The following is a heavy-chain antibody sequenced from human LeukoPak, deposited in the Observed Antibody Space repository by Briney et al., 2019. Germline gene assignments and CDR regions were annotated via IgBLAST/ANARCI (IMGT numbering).Heavy chain of an antibody. V-gene: IGHV1-69*05. Sequence: SVKVSCKASGGTFSSYAISWVRQAPGQGLEWMGGIIPIFGTANYAQKFQGRVTITTDESTSTAYMELSSLRSEDTAVYYCARGVGYCSSTSCYSNFDYWGQGTLVTVSS. CDR3: ARGVGYCSSTSCYSNFDY. CDR2: IIPIFGTA. J-gene: IGHJ4*02. CDR1: GGTFSSYA. D-gene: IGHD2-2*02.